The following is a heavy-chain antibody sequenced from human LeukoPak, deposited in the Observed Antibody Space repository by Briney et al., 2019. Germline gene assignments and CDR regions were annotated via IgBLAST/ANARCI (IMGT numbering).Heavy chain of an antibody. J-gene: IGHJ4*02. V-gene: IGHV4-59*08. D-gene: IGHD1-26*01. CDR2: IYYSGST. Sequence: SETLSLTCTVSGGSISSYYWSWIRQPPGKGLEWIGYIYYSGSTNYNPSLKSRVTISVDTSKNQFSLKLSSVTAADTAVYYCAAVGSYLTFLDYWGQGTLVTVSS. CDR3: AAVGSYLTFLDY. CDR1: GGSISSYY.